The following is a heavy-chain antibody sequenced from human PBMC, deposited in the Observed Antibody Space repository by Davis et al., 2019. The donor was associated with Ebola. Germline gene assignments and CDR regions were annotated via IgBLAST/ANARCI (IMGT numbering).Heavy chain of an antibody. D-gene: IGHD3-16*01. V-gene: IGHV3-48*02. Sequence: GESLKISCAASGFTFSHYTMNWVRSAPGKGLEWVSNIDSSSSTMNYADSLKGRFTISRDNARASLYLQMNSLRDGDSAVYYCAREPRGGEFSYVMDVWGQGTTVIVSS. CDR1: GFTFSHYT. CDR2: IDSSSSTM. CDR3: AREPRGGEFSYVMDV. J-gene: IGHJ6*02.